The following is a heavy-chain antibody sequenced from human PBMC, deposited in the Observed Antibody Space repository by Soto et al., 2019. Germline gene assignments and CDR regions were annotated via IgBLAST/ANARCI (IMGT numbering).Heavy chain of an antibody. CDR1: GGAFSSYA. J-gene: IGHJ5*02. V-gene: IGHV1-69*01. Sequence: QVQLVQSGAEVKKPGSSVKVSCKASGGAFSSYAISWVRQAPGQGLEWLGGIIPIFGTANYAQKFQGRVTITADESTSTAYMELSSLRSEDTAVYYCARVRWDIAARFYWFDPWGQGTLVTVSS. CDR3: ARVRWDIAARFYWFDP. CDR2: IIPIFGTA. D-gene: IGHD6-6*01.